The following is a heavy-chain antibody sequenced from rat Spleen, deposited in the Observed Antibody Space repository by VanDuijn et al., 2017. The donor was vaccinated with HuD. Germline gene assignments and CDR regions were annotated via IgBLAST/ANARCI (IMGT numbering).Heavy chain of an antibody. D-gene: IGHD1-12*02. CDR3: ARHGYDGSYYYWDY. Sequence: EVQLVESGGGLVQPGRSLKLSCAASGFTYNYYVMAWVRQAPTRGLEWVASISTGGVNTYYRDSVKGRFTISRDNAKSTLYLQMDSLRSEDTATYYCARHGYDGSYYYWDYWGQGVMVTVSS. CDR1: GFTYNYYV. V-gene: IGHV5-25*01. CDR2: ISTGGVNT. J-gene: IGHJ2*01.